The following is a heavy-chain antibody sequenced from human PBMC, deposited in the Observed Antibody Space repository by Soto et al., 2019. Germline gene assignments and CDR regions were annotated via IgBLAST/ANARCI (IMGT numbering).Heavy chain of an antibody. Sequence: SETLSLTCTASGGSITSSSHFWGWVRQPPGKGLEWIGTIYFTGNTYYTPSLKSRLTMSIDTSKNEFSLRLNSVTAADTAAYYCAGQTFTIAAASYGRSNWFDPWGPGTLVTVSS. D-gene: IGHD6-25*01. V-gene: IGHV4-39*01. J-gene: IGHJ5*02. CDR3: AGQTFTIAAASYGRSNWFDP. CDR1: GGSITSSSHF. CDR2: IYFTGNT.